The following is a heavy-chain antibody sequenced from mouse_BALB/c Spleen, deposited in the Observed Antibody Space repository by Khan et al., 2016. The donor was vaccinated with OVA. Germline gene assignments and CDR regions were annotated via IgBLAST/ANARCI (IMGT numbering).Heavy chain of an antibody. CDR3: ARMARTIN. V-gene: IGHV5-6-3*01. Sequence: EVKLVESGGGLVQPGGSLKLSCAASGFTFSSYGMSWVRQTPDKRLELVATINSNGGSTYYPDSVKGRFTIARDNAQNTLYLQMSRRRAEDTAMYYCARMARTINWGQGTTLTVSS. J-gene: IGHJ2*01. CDR2: INSNGGST. CDR1: GFTFSSYG.